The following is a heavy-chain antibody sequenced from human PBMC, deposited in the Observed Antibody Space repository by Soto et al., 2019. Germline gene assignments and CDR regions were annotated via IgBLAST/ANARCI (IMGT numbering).Heavy chain of an antibody. CDR3: AKSPLSVTSSYYFDY. D-gene: IGHD4-17*01. J-gene: IGHJ4*02. CDR1: GFTFSSYG. Sequence: QVQLVESGGGVVQPGRSLRLSCAASGFTFSSYGMHWVRQAPGKGLEWVAVISYDGSNKYYADSVKGRFTFSRDNSKNTLYLQMNSLRAEDTAVYYCAKSPLSVTSSYYFDYWGQGTLVTVSS. CDR2: ISYDGSNK. V-gene: IGHV3-30*18.